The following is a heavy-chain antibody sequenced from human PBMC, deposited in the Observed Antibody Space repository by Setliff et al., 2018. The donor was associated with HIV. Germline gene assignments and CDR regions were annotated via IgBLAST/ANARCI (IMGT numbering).Heavy chain of an antibody. V-gene: IGHV1-69*10. CDR1: GGTFDSHA. CDR3: ARGHSGNDY. CDR2: IIHILGIR. D-gene: IGHD1-1*01. J-gene: IGHJ4*02. Sequence: ASVKVSCKASGGTFDSHAISWVRQAPGQGFEWMGGIIHILGIRNYAQKFQGRVIITTDESTGTAYMELSSLRSEDTAIYYCARGHSGNDYWGQGTLVTVS.